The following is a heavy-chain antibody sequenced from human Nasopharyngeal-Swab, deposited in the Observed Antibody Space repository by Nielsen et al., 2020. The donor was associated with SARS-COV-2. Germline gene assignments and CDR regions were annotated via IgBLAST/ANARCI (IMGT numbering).Heavy chain of an antibody. CDR1: GFTFENYA. J-gene: IGHJ4*02. D-gene: IGHD5-18*01. CDR3: AKARRTDTYGYECFDS. CDR2: ITWNSGNK. V-gene: IGHV3-9*01. Sequence: SLRLSCAASGFTFENYAMHWVRQPPGKGLEWVSGITWNSGNKGYAESVQGRFTISRDNAKNSLYLQMNSLRPGDTALYYCAKARRTDTYGYECFDSWGQGTLVTVSS.